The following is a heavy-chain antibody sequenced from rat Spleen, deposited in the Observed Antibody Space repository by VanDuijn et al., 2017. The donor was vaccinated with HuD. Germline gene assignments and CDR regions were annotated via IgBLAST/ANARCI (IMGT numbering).Heavy chain of an antibody. CDR3: TTEFGVRVMDA. Sequence: EVQLVESGGGLVQPGRSLKLSCAASGFTFSDYYMAWVRQAPTQGLEWVASISYDGGSTFYRDSVKGRFTISRDDATSSLYLQMDSLRSEDTATYYCTTEFGVRVMDAWGQGASVTVSS. CDR1: GFTFSDYY. J-gene: IGHJ4*01. D-gene: IGHD4-3*01. CDR2: ISYDGGST. V-gene: IGHV5-20*01.